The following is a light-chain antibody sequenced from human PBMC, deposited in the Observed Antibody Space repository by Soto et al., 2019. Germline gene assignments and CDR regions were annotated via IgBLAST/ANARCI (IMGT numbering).Light chain of an antibody. J-gene: IGKJ2*01. V-gene: IGKV1-39*01. CDR2: AAS. CDR3: QQSYSTPDT. CDR1: QTIDNY. Sequence: DIQMTQSPPSLSASIGDTVTIACRASQTIDNYLNWYQQKPGQAPKLLIYAASRFQSVAPSRFSGSGSGREFTLTIRSLQHADFGTYCCQQSYSTPDTFGQANTLAI.